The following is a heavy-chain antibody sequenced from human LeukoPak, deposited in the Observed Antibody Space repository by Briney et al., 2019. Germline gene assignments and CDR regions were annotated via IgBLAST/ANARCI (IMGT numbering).Heavy chain of an antibody. J-gene: IGHJ2*01. CDR2: ISSSSSYI. CDR1: GFTFSSYD. D-gene: IGHD1-26*01. Sequence: PGGSLRLSCAASGFTFSSYDMHWVRQATGKGLEWVSSISSSSSYIYYADSVKGRFTISRDNAKNSLYLQMNSLRAEDTAVYYCARRGSGSYSVWYFDLWGRGTLVTVSS. V-gene: IGHV3-21*01. CDR3: ARRGSGSYSVWYFDL.